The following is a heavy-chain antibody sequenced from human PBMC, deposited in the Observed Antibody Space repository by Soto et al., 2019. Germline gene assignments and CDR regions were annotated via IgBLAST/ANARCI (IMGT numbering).Heavy chain of an antibody. J-gene: IGHJ4*02. V-gene: IGHV3-23*01. CDR1: GFTFSDFA. CDR2: ASGSGSGT. Sequence: VGSLRLSCAASGFTFSDFAMAWVRQAPGKGLEWVSSASGSGSGTYYADSVKGRFTISRDNSKNTLFLHMTNLRAGDTALYFCAKGSTGVAGAPDYWGQANLVPV. CDR3: AKGSTGVAGAPDY. D-gene: IGHD6-25*01.